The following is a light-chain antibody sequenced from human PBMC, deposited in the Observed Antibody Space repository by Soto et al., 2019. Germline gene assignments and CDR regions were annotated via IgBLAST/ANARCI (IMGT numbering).Light chain of an antibody. CDR1: QSLTSSY. J-gene: IGKJ5*01. CDR3: QQYNNWPPIT. V-gene: IGKV3-20*01. CDR2: GVS. Sequence: EIVLTQSPGTLSLSPGEPATLSCSARQSLTSSYLAWYQHRPGQAPSLLIYGVSSRATGIPDRFSGSGSGTEFTLTISSLQSEDFAVYYCQQYNNWPPITFGQGTRLEIK.